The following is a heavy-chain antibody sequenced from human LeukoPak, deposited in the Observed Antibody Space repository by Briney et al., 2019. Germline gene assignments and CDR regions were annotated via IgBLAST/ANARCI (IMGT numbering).Heavy chain of an antibody. V-gene: IGHV3-33*01. D-gene: IGHD3-22*01. J-gene: IGHJ4*02. CDR1: GFTFSSYG. Sequence: GRSLRLSCAASGFTFSSYGMHWVRQAPGKGLEGVAVIWYDGSNKYYADSVKGRFTISRDNSKNTLYLQMNSLRAEDTAVYYCARDTYYYDSSGYCCYFDYWGQGTLVSVSS. CDR3: ARDTYYYDSSGYCCYFDY. CDR2: IWYDGSNK.